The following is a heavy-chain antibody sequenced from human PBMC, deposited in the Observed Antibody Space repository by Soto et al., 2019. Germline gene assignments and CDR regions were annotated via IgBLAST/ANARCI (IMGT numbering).Heavy chain of an antibody. Sequence: QVQLVQSGAEVKKPGSSVKVSCKASGGTFSSYTISWVRQAPGQGLEWMGRIIPILGIANYAQKFQGRVTITADKSTSTAYMELSSLRCEDTAVYYCARDGMGSGYDPDYWGQGTLVTVSS. CDR2: IIPILGIA. D-gene: IGHD5-12*01. CDR3: ARDGMGSGYDPDY. V-gene: IGHV1-69*08. CDR1: GGTFSSYT. J-gene: IGHJ4*02.